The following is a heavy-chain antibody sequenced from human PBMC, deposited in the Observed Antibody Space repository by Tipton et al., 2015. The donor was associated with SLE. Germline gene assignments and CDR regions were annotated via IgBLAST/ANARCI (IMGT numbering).Heavy chain of an antibody. V-gene: IGHV4-4*02. CDR2: IYHSGST. CDR3: ARDSKSRYGSSGVAFDI. CDR1: GGSISSSNW. Sequence: TLSLTCAVSGGSISSSNWWSWVRQPPGKGLEWIGEIYHSGSTNYNPSLKSRVTISVDKSKNQFSLKLSSVTAADTAVYYCARDSKSRYGSSGVAFDIWGQGTMVTVSS. D-gene: IGHD6-13*01. J-gene: IGHJ3*02.